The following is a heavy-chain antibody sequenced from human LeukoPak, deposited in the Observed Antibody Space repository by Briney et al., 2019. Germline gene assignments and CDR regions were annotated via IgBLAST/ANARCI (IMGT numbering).Heavy chain of an antibody. CDR3: AKAVPKAVVTPSFDY. CDR1: GGSISRYY. D-gene: IGHD4-23*01. Sequence: SETLSLTCTVSGGSISRYYWSWIRQPAGKGLEWIGRIHSSGSTNYNPSLKSRVTMSVDTSKNHFSLKLSSVTAADTAVYYCAKAVPKAVVTPSFDYWGQGTLVTVSS. CDR2: IHSSGST. J-gene: IGHJ4*02. V-gene: IGHV4-4*07.